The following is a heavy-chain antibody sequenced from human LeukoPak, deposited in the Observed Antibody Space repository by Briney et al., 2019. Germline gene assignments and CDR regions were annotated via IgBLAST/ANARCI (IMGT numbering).Heavy chain of an antibody. Sequence: GSSLKISCKGSGYSFTSYRNGWVRPMPRKGVEWMGIIYPGDTDTTYNPSFQGHVTISADKSISTDYLQWSSLKASDTAMYYCSRHRIMITFVAVIESPLDYWGQGTLVTVSS. V-gene: IGHV5-51*01. CDR2: IYPGDTDT. D-gene: IGHD3-16*02. J-gene: IGHJ4*02. CDR1: GYSFTSYR. CDR3: SRHRIMITFVAVIESPLDY.